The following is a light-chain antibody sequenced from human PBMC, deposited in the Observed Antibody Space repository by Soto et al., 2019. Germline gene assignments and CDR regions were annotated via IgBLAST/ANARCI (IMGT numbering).Light chain of an antibody. CDR1: QSVGTN. V-gene: IGKV3-15*01. J-gene: IGKJ5*01. CDR3: QQFESWPIT. Sequence: EIVLTQSPATLSVSPGERATLSCRATQSVGTNLAWYQQKPGHVPRLLISGASTRATDIPARFSGSGSGTEVTLTSSSLQSEDLAVYYGQQFESWPITFGQGTRLEIK. CDR2: GAS.